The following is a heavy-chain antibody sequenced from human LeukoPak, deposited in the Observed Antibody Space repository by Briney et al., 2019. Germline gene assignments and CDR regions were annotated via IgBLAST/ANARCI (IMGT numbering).Heavy chain of an antibody. V-gene: IGHV1-69*13. J-gene: IGHJ4*02. CDR2: IIPIFGTA. CDR1: GGTFSSYA. Sequence: SVEVSCKASGGTFSSYAISWVRQAPGRGLEWMGGIIPIFGTANYAQKFQGRVTITADESTSTAYMELSSLRSEDTAVYYCASYYDSSGYLTLDYWGQGTLVTVSS. CDR3: ASYYDSSGYLTLDY. D-gene: IGHD3-22*01.